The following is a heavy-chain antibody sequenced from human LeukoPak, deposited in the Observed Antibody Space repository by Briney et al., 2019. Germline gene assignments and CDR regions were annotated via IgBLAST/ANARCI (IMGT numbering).Heavy chain of an antibody. CDR3: TSPPNYYGSGSYYNVYAFDI. J-gene: IGHJ3*02. V-gene: IGHV3-49*04. CDR2: IRSKAYGGTT. CDR1: GFTFSSYS. Sequence: PGGSLRLSCAASGFTFSSYSMNWVRQAPGKGLEWVGFIRSKAYGGTTEYAASVKGRFTISRDDSKSIAYLQMNSLKTEDTAVYYCTSPPNYYGSGSYYNVYAFDIWGQGTMVTVSS. D-gene: IGHD3-10*01.